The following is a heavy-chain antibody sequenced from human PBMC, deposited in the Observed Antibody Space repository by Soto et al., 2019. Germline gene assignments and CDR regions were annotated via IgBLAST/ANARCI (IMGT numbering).Heavy chain of an antibody. D-gene: IGHD3-22*01. Sequence: PVKVSCKASAGTSNRYAISWVRRAPGQGLEWMGGIIPIFGTANYAQKFQGRVRITADESTSTAYMELSSLRSEDTAVYYCASVAQNYYDISGYTYYFDYWGQGTLVTVSS. CDR2: IIPIFGTA. J-gene: IGHJ4*02. CDR1: AGTSNRYA. V-gene: IGHV1-69*13. CDR3: ASVAQNYYDISGYTYYFDY.